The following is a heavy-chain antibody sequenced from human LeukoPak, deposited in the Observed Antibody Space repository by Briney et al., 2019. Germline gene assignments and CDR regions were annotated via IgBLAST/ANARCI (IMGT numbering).Heavy chain of an antibody. J-gene: IGHJ1*01. Sequence: PGXSLRLSCAASGFTFXSYSMNWVRQAPGKGLGWVSSISSSSSYIYYADSVKGRFTISRDNAKNSLYLQMNSLRAVDTAVYYCARGQEYCTNGVCSSAEYFQHWGQGTLVTVSS. CDR1: GFTFXSYS. V-gene: IGHV3-21*01. CDR2: ISSSSSYI. D-gene: IGHD2-8*01. CDR3: ARGQEYCTNGVCSSAEYFQH.